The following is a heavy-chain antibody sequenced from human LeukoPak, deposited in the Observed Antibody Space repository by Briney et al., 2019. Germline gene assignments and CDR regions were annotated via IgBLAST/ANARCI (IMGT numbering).Heavy chain of an antibody. CDR2: ISGSGSTI. CDR3: ARGFSGYTYGPDY. V-gene: IGHV3-48*04. CDR1: GFTFSYYS. D-gene: IGHD5-18*01. J-gene: IGHJ4*02. Sequence: GGSLRLSCAASGFTFSYYSMNWVRQAPGKGLEWVSYISGSGSTIYYADSVKGRFTISRDNAKNSLYLQMNSLRAEDTAIYYCARGFSGYTYGPDYWGQGTLVTVSS.